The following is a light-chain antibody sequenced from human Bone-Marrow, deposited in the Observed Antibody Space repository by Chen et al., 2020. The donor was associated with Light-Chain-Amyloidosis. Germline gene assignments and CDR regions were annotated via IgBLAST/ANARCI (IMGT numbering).Light chain of an antibody. CDR2: GST. CDR3: YSHAPTPPFVL. Sequence: QSALTQPASLSGSPGQWITISCTGTISHVGSYNLFSWYQHNPGKAPKLIIYGSTERPSGVSNRFSGSKSGNTASLTISGLQAEDEADYYCYSHAPTPPFVLFGGGTKLTVL. CDR1: ISHVGSYNL. V-gene: IGLV2-23*03. J-gene: IGLJ2*01.